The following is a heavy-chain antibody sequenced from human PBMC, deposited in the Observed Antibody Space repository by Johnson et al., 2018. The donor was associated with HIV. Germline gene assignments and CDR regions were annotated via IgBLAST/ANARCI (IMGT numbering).Heavy chain of an antibody. Sequence: MQLVESGGGVVQPGRSLRLSCAASGFTVSSNYMSWVRQAPGKGLESVSVVYSGGTTHYSDSVKGRFTISRDNSKNTLYLQMNSLRAEDTAVYYCARYGISFVGATTVKWAFDIWGQGTMVTVSS. CDR3: ARYGISFVGATTVKWAFDI. V-gene: IGHV3-66*01. J-gene: IGHJ3*02. CDR1: GFTVSSNY. CDR2: VYSGGTT. D-gene: IGHD1-26*01.